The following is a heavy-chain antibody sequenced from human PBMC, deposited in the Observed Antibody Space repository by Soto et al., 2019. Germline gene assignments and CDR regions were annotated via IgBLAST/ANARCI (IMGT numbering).Heavy chain of an antibody. CDR1: GFTFSSFA. CDR2: ISGRGGST. CDR3: AKALSLSTIFDAFDI. D-gene: IGHD1-1*01. J-gene: IGHJ3*02. V-gene: IGHV3-23*01. Sequence: QLLESGGGLVQPGGSLRLSCVASGFTFSSFAMNWIRQAPGKGLEWVCDISGRGGSTYYAESVKGRFTISRDNSKNMVYLQMNSLTAEDTAIYYCAKALSLSTIFDAFDIWGHGTAVTFSS.